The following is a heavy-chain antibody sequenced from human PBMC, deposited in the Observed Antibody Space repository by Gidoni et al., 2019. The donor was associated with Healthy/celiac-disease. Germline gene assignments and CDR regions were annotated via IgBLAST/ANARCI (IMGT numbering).Heavy chain of an antibody. CDR2: TIPIFGTA. CDR1: GGTFSSYA. J-gene: IGHJ6*02. Sequence: QVQLVQSGAEVKKSGSSVKVSCKASGGTFSSYAISWVRQAPGQGLEWMGGTIPIFGTANYAQKFQGRVTITADESTSTAYMELSSLRSEDTAVYYCARGYCSGGSCPTADYYGMDVWGQGTTVTVSS. CDR3: ARGYCSGGSCPTADYYGMDV. D-gene: IGHD2-15*01. V-gene: IGHV1-69*01.